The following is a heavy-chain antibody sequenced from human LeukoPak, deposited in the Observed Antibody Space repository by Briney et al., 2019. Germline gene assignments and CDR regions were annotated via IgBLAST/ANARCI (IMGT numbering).Heavy chain of an antibody. CDR3: ARGRMVYAQKTSLRY. CDR1: GYTFTSYD. V-gene: IGHV1-8*01. D-gene: IGHD2-8*01. J-gene: IGHJ4*02. Sequence: ASVKVSCTASGYTFTSYDINWVRQAPGQGLEWMGWMNPNSGNTGYAQKFQGRVTMTRNTSISTAYMELSSLRSEDTAVYYCARGRMVYAQKTSLRYWGQGTLVTVSS. CDR2: MNPNSGNT.